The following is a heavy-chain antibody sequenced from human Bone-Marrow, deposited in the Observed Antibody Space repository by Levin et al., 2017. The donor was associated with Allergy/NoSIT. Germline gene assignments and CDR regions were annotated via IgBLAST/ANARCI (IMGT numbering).Heavy chain of an antibody. D-gene: IGHD3-10*01. Sequence: GGSLRLSCAASGFTFSSYWMHWVRQAPGKGLVWVSRINSDGISTTYADSVKGRFTISRDNAKNTLYLQMSSLRAEDTAVYYCATERAGERYFDYWVQGTLVTVSS. CDR1: GFTFSSYW. V-gene: IGHV3-74*01. CDR3: ATERAGERYFDY. CDR2: INSDGIST. J-gene: IGHJ4*02.